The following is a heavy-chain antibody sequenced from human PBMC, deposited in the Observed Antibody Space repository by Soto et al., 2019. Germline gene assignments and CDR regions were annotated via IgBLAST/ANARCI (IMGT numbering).Heavy chain of an antibody. V-gene: IGHV4-31*01. Sequence: QVQLQESGPGLVKPSQTLSLTCTVSGGSISSGGYYWSWIRQHPGKGLEWIGYIDYSGSTYYNPSLKSLVTISVDTSKNQFSLKLSSVTAAVTAMYYCARDVPEYYYDSSGYFDYWGQGTLVTVSS. J-gene: IGHJ4*02. D-gene: IGHD3-22*01. CDR3: ARDVPEYYYDSSGYFDY. CDR2: IDYSGST. CDR1: GGSISSGGYY.